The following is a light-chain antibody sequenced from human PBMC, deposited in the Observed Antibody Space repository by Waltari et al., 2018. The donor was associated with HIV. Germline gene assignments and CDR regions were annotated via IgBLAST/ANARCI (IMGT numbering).Light chain of an antibody. CDR2: RNN. J-gene: IGLJ2*01. CDR3: AAWDGSLSAYVL. CDR1: SSNIGSNY. Sequence: QSVLTQPPSASGTPGQRVTISCSGSSSNIGSNYVYWYQQLPGTAPKLLIYRNNQRPSGVPDRFSGSKSGTSASPAISGLRSDDEADYYCAAWDGSLSAYVLFGGGTKLTVL. V-gene: IGLV1-47*01.